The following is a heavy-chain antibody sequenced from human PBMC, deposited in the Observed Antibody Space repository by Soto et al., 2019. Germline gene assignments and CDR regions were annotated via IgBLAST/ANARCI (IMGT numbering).Heavy chain of an antibody. D-gene: IGHD3-10*01. J-gene: IGHJ6*02. V-gene: IGHV3-21*01. Sequence: GSLRLSCAASGFTFSSYSMNWVRQAPGKGLEWVSSISSSSSYIYYADSVKGRFTISRDNAKNSLYLQMNSLRAEDTAVYYCARGITMVRGVIITSYYGMDVWGQGTTVTVSS. CDR2: ISSSSSYI. CDR3: ARGITMVRGVIITSYYGMDV. CDR1: GFTFSSYS.